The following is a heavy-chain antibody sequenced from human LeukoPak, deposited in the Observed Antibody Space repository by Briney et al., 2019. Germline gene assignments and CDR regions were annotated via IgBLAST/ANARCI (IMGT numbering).Heavy chain of an antibody. CDR2: IKQDGSAK. D-gene: IGHD2-21*01. Sequence: GGSLRLSCAASGFTFSSYWMSWVRQAPGKGLEWVANIKQDGSAKYYVDSVKGRFTISRDNAKKTLYLEMNTLRAEDTAGYYCATGEGHWGQGTLVTVSS. V-gene: IGHV3-7*01. CDR3: ATGEGH. CDR1: GFTFSSYW. J-gene: IGHJ4*02.